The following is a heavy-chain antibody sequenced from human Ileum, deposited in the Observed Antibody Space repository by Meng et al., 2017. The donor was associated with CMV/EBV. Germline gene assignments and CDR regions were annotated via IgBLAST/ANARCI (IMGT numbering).Heavy chain of an antibody. CDR3: AKYSGPSRWFDP. CDR2: IYYNGIT. Sequence: QGRLDESGPGLLKPSQTPSLTCTVSGASITNDDYDWSWIRQPPGKGLEWIGYIYYNGITYYNRSLKSRIAILVDTSKSQFSLIVSSVTAADTAVYYCAKYSGPSRWFDPWGQGTLVTVSS. V-gene: IGHV4-30-4*01. CDR1: GASITNDDYD. D-gene: IGHD5-12*01. J-gene: IGHJ5*02.